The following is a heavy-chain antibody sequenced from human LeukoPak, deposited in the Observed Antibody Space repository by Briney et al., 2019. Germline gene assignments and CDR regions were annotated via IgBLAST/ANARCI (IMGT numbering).Heavy chain of an antibody. CDR1: GYTFTSYA. Sequence: ASVEVSCKASGYTFTSYAMNWVRQAPGQGLEWMGWINTNTGNPTYAQGFTGRFVFSLDTSVSTAYLQISSLKAEDTAVYYCARDHRCSSTSCRLGAFDIWGQGTMVTVSS. V-gene: IGHV7-4-1*02. CDR2: INTNTGNP. CDR3: ARDHRCSSTSCRLGAFDI. D-gene: IGHD2-2*01. J-gene: IGHJ3*02.